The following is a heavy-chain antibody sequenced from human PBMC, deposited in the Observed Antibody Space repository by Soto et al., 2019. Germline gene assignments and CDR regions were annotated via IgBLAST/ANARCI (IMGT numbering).Heavy chain of an antibody. CDR2: FDPEDGET. J-gene: IGHJ3*02. V-gene: IGHV1-24*01. CDR1: GYTLTELS. D-gene: IGHD1-1*01. CDR3: ATDPTTSYHDAFDI. Sequence: ASVKVSCKVSGYTLTELSMHWVRQAPGKGLEWMGGFDPEDGETIYAQKFQGRVTMTEDTSTDTAYMELSSLRSEDTAVYYCATDPTTSYHDAFDIWGQGTMVTVSS.